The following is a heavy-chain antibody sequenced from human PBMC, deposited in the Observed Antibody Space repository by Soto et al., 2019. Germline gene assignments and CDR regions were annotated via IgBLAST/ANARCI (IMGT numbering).Heavy chain of an antibody. D-gene: IGHD4-17*01. CDR2: IIPMLDVT. V-gene: IGHV1-69*02. J-gene: IGHJ4*02. CDR3: ATHDYGDYLFDD. Sequence: QVQTVQSGAEVKKPGSSVKVSCKASGGTFSGNTISWVRQAPGQGLEWMGRIIPMLDVTNHAQKFQGRATITADKSTSTAFMEVTSLRSEDTAVYFCATHDYGDYLFDDWGQGTLVTVSS. CDR1: GGTFSGNT.